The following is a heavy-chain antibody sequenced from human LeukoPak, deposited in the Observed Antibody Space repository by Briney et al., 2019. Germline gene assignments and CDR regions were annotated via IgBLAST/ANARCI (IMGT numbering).Heavy chain of an antibody. CDR2: IYYSGST. CDR1: GGSISSGDYY. J-gene: IGHJ4*02. V-gene: IGHV4-30-4*08. CDR3: ARGYCSSTSCYYFDY. Sequence: SENLSLTCTVSGGSISSGDYYWSWIRQPPGKGLEWIGYIYYSGSTYYNPSLKSRVTISVDTSKNQFSLKLSSVTAADTAVYYCARGYCSSTSCYYFDYWGQGTLVTVSS. D-gene: IGHD2-2*01.